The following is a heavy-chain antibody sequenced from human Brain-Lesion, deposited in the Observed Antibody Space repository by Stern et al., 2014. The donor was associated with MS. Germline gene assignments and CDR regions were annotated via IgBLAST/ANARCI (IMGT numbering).Heavy chain of an antibody. V-gene: IGHV3-7*01. CDR1: GFTFSKYW. CDR3: SRDQYQVPYYYYYYGMDV. D-gene: IGHD2-2*01. Sequence: EAQLSVSGGRLVQPGGSLRLSCAASGFTFSKYWMSWVRQAPEKGLEWVANIKQVGSEKNYVDSVKGRFTISRDNAKNSLYLQMNSLRAEDTAVYYWSRDQYQVPYYYYYYGMDVWGQGTTVTVSS. CDR2: IKQVGSEK. J-gene: IGHJ6*02.